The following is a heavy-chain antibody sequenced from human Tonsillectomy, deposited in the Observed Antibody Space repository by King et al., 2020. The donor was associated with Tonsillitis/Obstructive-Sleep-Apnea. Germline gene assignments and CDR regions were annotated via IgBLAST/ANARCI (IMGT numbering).Heavy chain of an antibody. J-gene: IGHJ3*01. CDR1: GYSISSGYY. V-gene: IGHV4-38-2*02. D-gene: IGHD1-26*01. CDR2: IYHSGST. CDR3: ARDNSGSYSVGQTAAFGL. Sequence: QLQESGPGLVKPSETLSLTCTVSGYSISSGYYWGWIRQPPGKGLEWIGSIYHSGSTYYNPSLKSRVTISVDTSKNQFSLKLSSVTAADTAVYYCARDNSGSYSVGQTAAFGLWGPGPMVTVSS.